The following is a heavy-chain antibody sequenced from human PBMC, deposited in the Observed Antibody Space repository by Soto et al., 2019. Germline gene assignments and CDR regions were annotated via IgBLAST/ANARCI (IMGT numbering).Heavy chain of an antibody. D-gene: IGHD2-8*01. CDR2: INHSGST. V-gene: IGHV4-34*01. J-gene: IGHJ4*02. CDR3: ARLRVYAIRHFDY. CDR1: GGSFSGYY. Sequence: SETLSLTCAVYGGSFSGYYWSWIRQPPGKGLEWIGEINHSGSTNYNPSLKSRVTISVDTSKNQFSLKLSSVTAADTAVYYCARLRVYAIRHFDYWGQGTLVTVS.